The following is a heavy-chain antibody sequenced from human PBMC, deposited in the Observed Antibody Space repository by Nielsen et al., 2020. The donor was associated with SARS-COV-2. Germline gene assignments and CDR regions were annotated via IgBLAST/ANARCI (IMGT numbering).Heavy chain of an antibody. J-gene: IGHJ4*02. CDR2: ISWNSGSI. CDR3: AKAMYGSGSYSSFDY. CDR1: GFTFDDYA. Sequence: SLKISCAASGFTFDDYAMHWVRQAPGKGLEWVSGISWNSGSIGYADSVKGRFTISRDNAKNSLYLQMNSLRAEDTALYYCAKAMYGSGSYSSFDYWGQGTLVTVSS. D-gene: IGHD3-10*01. V-gene: IGHV3-9*01.